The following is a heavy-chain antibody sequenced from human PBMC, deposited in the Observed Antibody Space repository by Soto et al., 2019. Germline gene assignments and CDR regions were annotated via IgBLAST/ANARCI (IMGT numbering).Heavy chain of an antibody. D-gene: IGHD2-15*01. V-gene: IGHV3-74*01. CDR3: ARETIGYCSGGSCYPYYYYYGMDV. J-gene: IGHJ6*02. CDR2: INSHVSST. Sequence: EVQLVESGGGLVQPGGSLRLSCAASGFTFSSYWMHWVRQAPGKGLLWVSRINSHVSSTSYADTVKARFTISRDNSKNTLYLQMNSLRAEDTAVYYCARETIGYCSGGSCYPYYYYYGMDVWGQGTTVTVSS. CDR1: GFTFSSYW.